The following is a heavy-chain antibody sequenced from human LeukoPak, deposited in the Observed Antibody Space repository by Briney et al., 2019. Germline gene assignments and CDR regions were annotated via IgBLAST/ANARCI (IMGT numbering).Heavy chain of an antibody. Sequence: SETLSLTCTVSGGSISSSSYYWGWIRQPPGKGLEWIGSIYYSGSTYYNPSLKSRVTISVDTSKNQFSLKLSSVTAADTAVYYCARRGYDSSGYYRNYWGQGTLVTVSS. CDR2: IYYSGST. CDR1: GGSISSSSYY. J-gene: IGHJ4*02. D-gene: IGHD3-22*01. V-gene: IGHV4-39*01. CDR3: ARRGYDSSGYYRNY.